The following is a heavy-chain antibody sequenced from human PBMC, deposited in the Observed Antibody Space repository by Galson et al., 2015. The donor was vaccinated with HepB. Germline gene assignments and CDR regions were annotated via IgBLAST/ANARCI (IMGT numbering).Heavy chain of an antibody. CDR3: AKDLLNFVVVAAANTNYYYYGMDV. D-gene: IGHD2-2*01. CDR1: GFTFSSYG. Sequence: SLRLSCAASGFTFSSYGMHWVRQAPGKGLEWVAVISYDGSNKYYADSVKGRFTISRDNSKNTLYLQMNSLRAEDTAVYYCAKDLLNFVVVAAANTNYYYYGMDVWGQGTTVTVSS. J-gene: IGHJ6*02. CDR2: ISYDGSNK. V-gene: IGHV3-30*18.